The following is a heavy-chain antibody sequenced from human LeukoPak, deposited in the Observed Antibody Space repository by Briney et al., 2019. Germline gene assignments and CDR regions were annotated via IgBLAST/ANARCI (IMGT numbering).Heavy chain of an antibody. CDR3: AREKGYDILTGYYGY. V-gene: IGHV3-21*01. CDR2: ISSSSSYI. D-gene: IGHD3-9*01. Sequence: GGSLRLSCAASGFTFSSYSMNWVRQAPGKGLEWVSSISSSSSYIYYADSVKGRFTISRDNAKNSLYLQMNSLRAEDTAVYYCAREKGYDILTGYYGYWGQGTLVTVSS. J-gene: IGHJ4*02. CDR1: GFTFSSYS.